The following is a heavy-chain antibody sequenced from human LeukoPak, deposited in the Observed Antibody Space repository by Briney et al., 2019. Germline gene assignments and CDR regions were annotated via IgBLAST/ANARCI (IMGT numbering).Heavy chain of an antibody. CDR1: GFTFSDYY. V-gene: IGHV3-11*01. CDR2: ISSSGSTI. CDR3: ASTLDVAAAGNFDY. Sequence: PGGSLRLSCAASGFTFSDYYMSWIRQAPGKGLAWVSYISSSGSTIYYADSVKGRFTISRDNAKNSLYLQMNSLRAEDTAVYYCASTLDVAAAGNFDYWGQGTLVTVSS. J-gene: IGHJ4*02. D-gene: IGHD6-13*01.